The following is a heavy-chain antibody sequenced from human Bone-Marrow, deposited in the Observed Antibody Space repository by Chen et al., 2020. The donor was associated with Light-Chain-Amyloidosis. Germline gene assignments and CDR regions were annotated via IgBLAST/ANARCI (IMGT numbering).Heavy chain of an antibody. D-gene: IGHD6-19*01. CDR3: ASGWPRYLEE. CDR1: GFLFSSQW. CDR2: ISYDVSSR. V-gene: IGHV3-74*01. Sequence: EVQLVESGGGAVQPGGSLRLSCAASGFLFSSQWMHWVRQAPGKGLVWVARISYDVSSRIYADSVKGRFTVSRDNVKNMLYLEMSSLRVEDTAVYYCASGWPRYLEEWGQGTLVTVSS. J-gene: IGHJ4*02.